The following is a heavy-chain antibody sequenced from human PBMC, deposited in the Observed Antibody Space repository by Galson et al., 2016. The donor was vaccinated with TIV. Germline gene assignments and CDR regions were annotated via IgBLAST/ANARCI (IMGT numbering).Heavy chain of an antibody. CDR1: GGSISSGDYY. Sequence: SETLSLTCTVSGGSISSGDYYWGWIRQPPGKGLEWIGSLYYSGSTYYNPSLKSRVTILLDTSKRQFSLKLTSVTAADTAVYYCTSLYCSSFLCYFYYHYYAMDVWGQGTTVTVSS. V-gene: IGHV4-39*01. CDR3: TSLYCSSFLCYFYYHYYAMDV. J-gene: IGHJ6*02. CDR2: LYYSGST. D-gene: IGHD2-2*01.